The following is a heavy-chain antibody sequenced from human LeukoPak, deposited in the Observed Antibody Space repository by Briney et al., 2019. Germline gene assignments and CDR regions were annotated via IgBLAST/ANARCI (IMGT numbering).Heavy chain of an antibody. CDR1: GRSFSNYY. Sequence: SETLSLTCTVSGRSFSNYYWSWIRQPPGEGLEWIGYIYYSGSTNYNPSLKSRVTISIDTSKNQFSLNLTSVTAADTAVYYCARGGLGGITAYSNYLFDYWGQGTLVTVSS. CDR2: IYYSGST. CDR3: ARGGLGGITAYSNYLFDY. J-gene: IGHJ4*02. V-gene: IGHV4-59*08. D-gene: IGHD4-11*01.